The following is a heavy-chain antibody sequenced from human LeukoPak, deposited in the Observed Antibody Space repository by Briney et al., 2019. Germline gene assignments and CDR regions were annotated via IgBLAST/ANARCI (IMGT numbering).Heavy chain of an antibody. CDR1: GYTFTSYA. V-gene: IGHV1-46*01. J-gene: IGHJ4*02. D-gene: IGHD6-6*01. CDR3: AISWGAEYSSSPEDY. CDR2: INPSGSST. Sequence: ASVKVSCKASGYTFTSYAMNWVRQAPGQGLEWMGIINPSGSSTSYAQKFQGRVTLTRDMSTSTVYMELSSLRSEDTAVYYCAISWGAEYSSSPEDYWGQGTLVTVSS.